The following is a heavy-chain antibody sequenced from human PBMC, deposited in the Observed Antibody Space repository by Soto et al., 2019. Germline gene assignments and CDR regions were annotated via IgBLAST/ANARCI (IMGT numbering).Heavy chain of an antibody. D-gene: IGHD3-10*01. CDR1: GGSISSGDYY. Sequence: SETLSLTCTVSGGSISSGDYYWSWIRQPPGKCLEWIGYIYYSGSTYYNPSLKSRVTISVDTSKNQFSLKLSSVTAADTAVYYCARVGGFGATTIDYWGQGTLVTVSS. V-gene: IGHV4-30-4*01. CDR2: IYYSGST. CDR3: ARVGGFGATTIDY. J-gene: IGHJ4*02.